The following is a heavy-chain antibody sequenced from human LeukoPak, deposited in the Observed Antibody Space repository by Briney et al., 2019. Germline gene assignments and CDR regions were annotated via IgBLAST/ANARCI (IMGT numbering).Heavy chain of an antibody. Sequence: WIGYIYHSGSTYYNPSLKSRVTISVDRSKNQFSLKLSSVTAADTAVYYCARGARFLEAFDYWGQGTLVTVSS. V-gene: IGHV4-30-2*01. J-gene: IGHJ4*02. CDR2: IYHSGST. CDR3: ARGARFLEAFDY. D-gene: IGHD1-1*01.